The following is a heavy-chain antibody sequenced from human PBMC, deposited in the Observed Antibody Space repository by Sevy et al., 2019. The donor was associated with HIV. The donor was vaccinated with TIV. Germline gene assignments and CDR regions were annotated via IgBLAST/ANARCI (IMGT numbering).Heavy chain of an antibody. V-gene: IGHV3-23*01. J-gene: IGHJ4*02. CDR1: GFTFSSYA. CDR2: ISGSGGST. Sequence: GGSLRLSCAASGFTFSSYAMSWVRQAPGKGLEWVSAISGSGGSTYYADSVKGRFTISRDNSKNPLYLQLNSPRAEDTAVYYCAKADPSCSSTSCYYGAFDYWGQGTLVTVSS. D-gene: IGHD2-2*01. CDR3: AKADPSCSSTSCYYGAFDY.